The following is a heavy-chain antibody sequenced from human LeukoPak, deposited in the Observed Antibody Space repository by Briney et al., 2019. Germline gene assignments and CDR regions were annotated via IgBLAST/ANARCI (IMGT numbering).Heavy chain of an antibody. J-gene: IGHJ3*02. Sequence: GASVKVSCKASGGAFSSYAISWVRQAPGQGLEWMGRIIPILGIANYAQKFQGTVTITADKSTSTAYMELSNLRSEDTAVYYCARGYSKEDAFDIWGQGTMVTVSS. V-gene: IGHV1-69*04. CDR1: GGAFSSYA. CDR2: IIPILGIA. D-gene: IGHD1-1*01. CDR3: ARGYSKEDAFDI.